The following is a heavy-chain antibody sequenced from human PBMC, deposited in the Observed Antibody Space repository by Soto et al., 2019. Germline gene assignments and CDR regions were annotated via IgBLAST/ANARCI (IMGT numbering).Heavy chain of an antibody. CDR1: EFTFNRHA. D-gene: IGHD2-8*01. V-gene: IGHV3-30*04. Sequence: QVQLVESGGGVVQPGRSLRLSCAASEFTFNRHAMHWVRQAPGKGLEWVAVISHDGRIKYYADSVKGRFTISRDNSMNTLDLQMNSLRAEDTAIYFWARVSGHVYATLHGPFDYWGQGTLVTVSS. CDR3: ARVSGHVYATLHGPFDY. CDR2: ISHDGRIK. J-gene: IGHJ4*02.